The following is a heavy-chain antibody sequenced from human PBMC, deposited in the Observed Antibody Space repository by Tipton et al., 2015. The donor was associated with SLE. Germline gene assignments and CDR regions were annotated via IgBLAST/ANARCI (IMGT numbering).Heavy chain of an antibody. CDR1: GFTFSSYE. J-gene: IGHJ2*01. CDR3: AREKGITNNWYFDL. Sequence: GSLRLSCAASGFTFSSYEMNWVRQAPGKGLEWVSYIVTGSYVSYADSVKGRFTISRDNARNSLYLQMNSLRAEDTAVYYCAREKGITNNWYFDLWGRGTLVTVSS. D-gene: IGHD3-10*01. CDR2: IVTGSYV. V-gene: IGHV3-48*03.